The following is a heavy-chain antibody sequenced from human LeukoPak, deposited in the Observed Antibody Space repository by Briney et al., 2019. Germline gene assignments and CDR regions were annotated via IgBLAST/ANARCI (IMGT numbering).Heavy chain of an antibody. CDR3: ATDYYVSGSYYRLFY. CDR1: GFTFGTYW. D-gene: IGHD3-10*01. J-gene: IGHJ4*02. CDR2: INSDGGTT. Sequence: TGGSLRLSCGASGFTFGTYWMHWVRHAPGKGLVWVSGINSDGGTTTYADSVKGRFTISRDNAKNTLYLQMNNLRAEDTAIYYCATDYYVSGSYYRLFYWGQGTLVTVSS. V-gene: IGHV3-74*01.